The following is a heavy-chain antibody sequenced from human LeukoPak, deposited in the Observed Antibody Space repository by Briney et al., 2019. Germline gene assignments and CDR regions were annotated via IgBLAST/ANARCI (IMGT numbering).Heavy chain of an antibody. J-gene: IGHJ6*02. CDR3: ARVPLWFGDEYGMDV. CDR2: IYYSGST. Sequence: SETLSLTCTVSGGSISSYYWSWIRQPPGKGLEWIGYIYYSGSTNYNPSLKSRVTISVETSKNQFSLKLSSVTAADTAVYYCARVPLWFGDEYGMDVRGQGTTVTVSS. V-gene: IGHV4-59*01. CDR1: GGSISSYY. D-gene: IGHD3-10*01.